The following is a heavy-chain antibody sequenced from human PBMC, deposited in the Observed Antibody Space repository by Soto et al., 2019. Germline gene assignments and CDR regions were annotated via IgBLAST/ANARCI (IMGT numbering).Heavy chain of an antibody. CDR1: GYTFSSSA. J-gene: IGHJ5*02. V-gene: IGHV1-69*06. Sequence: SVKVSCKASGYTFSSSAFSWVRQAPGQGLEWMGGIIPIFGTASYAQKFQGRVTITADKSTSTAYMELSSLRSEDTAVYYCARATMVRGVIIYNWFDPWGQGTLVTVSS. CDR3: ARATMVRGVIIYNWFDP. D-gene: IGHD3-10*01. CDR2: IIPIFGTA.